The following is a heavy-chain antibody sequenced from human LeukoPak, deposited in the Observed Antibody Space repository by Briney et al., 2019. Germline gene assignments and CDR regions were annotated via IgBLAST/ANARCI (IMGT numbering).Heavy chain of an antibody. J-gene: IGHJ3*02. CDR2: IIPIFGTA. V-gene: IGHV1-69*05. CDR1: GGTFSSYA. CDR3: ARDEGHTLPDDAFDI. Sequence: SVKVSCKASGGTFSSYAISWVRQAPGQGLEWMGGIIPIFGTANYAQKFQGRVTITTDESTSTAYMELSSLRSDDTAVYYCARDEGHTLPDDAFDIWGQGTMVTVSS.